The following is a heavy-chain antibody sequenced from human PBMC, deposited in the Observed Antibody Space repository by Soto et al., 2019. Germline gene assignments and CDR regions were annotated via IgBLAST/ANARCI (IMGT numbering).Heavy chain of an antibody. CDR1: GYLLAEFA. CDR2: FDPEDGET. V-gene: IGHV1-24*01. CDR3: ATYLVTTMHVFAI. J-gene: IGHJ3*02. D-gene: IGHD3-10*01. Sequence: QVQLVQSGAEVTKPGASVRVSCKVSGYLLAEFAIHWVRQAPGKGLEWMGGFDPEDGETIYAQSFQGRVTMTEDTSTDTAYMELNSLRSEDTAVSYCATYLVTTMHVFAIWGQGTVVTVSS.